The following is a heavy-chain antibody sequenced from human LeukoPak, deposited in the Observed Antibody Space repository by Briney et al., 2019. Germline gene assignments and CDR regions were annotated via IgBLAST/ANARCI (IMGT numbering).Heavy chain of an antibody. D-gene: IGHD1-14*01. J-gene: IGHJ5*02. CDR1: GFTFSSYG. CDR3: TTIKDWFDP. Sequence: GGSLRLSCAGSGFTFSSYGMHWVRQAPGKGLEWVAFIRYDGSNKYYADSVKGRFTISRDNSKSTLYLQMNSLRAEDTAVYYCTTIKDWFDPWGQGTLVTVSS. CDR2: IRYDGSNK. V-gene: IGHV3-30*02.